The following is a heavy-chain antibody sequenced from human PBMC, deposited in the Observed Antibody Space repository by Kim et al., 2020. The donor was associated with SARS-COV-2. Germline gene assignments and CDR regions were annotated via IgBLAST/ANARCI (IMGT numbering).Heavy chain of an antibody. Sequence: GGSLRLSCAVSGFAFSRYSMDWVRQAPGKGLEWVSSTSTGDTYIFYADSVKGRFTISRDNAKNSVYLQMNSLRAEDTAAYYCARSTIFGVAEFWGQGNLV. CDR3: ARSTIFGVAEF. V-gene: IGHV3-21*01. D-gene: IGHD3-3*01. CDR1: GFAFSRYS. CDR2: TSTGDTYI. J-gene: IGHJ4*02.